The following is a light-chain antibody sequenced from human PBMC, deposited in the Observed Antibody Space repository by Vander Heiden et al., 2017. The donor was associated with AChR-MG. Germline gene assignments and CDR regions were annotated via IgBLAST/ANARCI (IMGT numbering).Light chain of an antibody. CDR1: QSVNSY. CDR3: QHRSNWPALS. V-gene: IGKV3-11*01. J-gene: IGKJ4*01. Sequence: TVLTQSPATLSLSPGERATLSCRASQSVNSYLAWYQQKPGQAPRLLIYDASNRATGIPARFSGSGSGTDFTLTISSLEPEDFAVYYCQHRSNWPALSFGGGTKVEIK. CDR2: DAS.